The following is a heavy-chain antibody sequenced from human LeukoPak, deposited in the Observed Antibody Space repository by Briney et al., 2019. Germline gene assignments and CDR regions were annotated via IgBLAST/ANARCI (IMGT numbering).Heavy chain of an antibody. V-gene: IGHV1-69*13. CDR3: ARDGDTAMVSFYDI. CDR2: IIPMFGTP. Sequence: SVKVSCKASGVIFSSYAITWVRQAPGQGLEWMGGIIPMFGTPNYVQKFQGRVTITADESTNTAYMELSSLTYEDTAMYYCARDGDTAMVSFYDIWGQGTKVTVSS. J-gene: IGHJ3*02. D-gene: IGHD5-18*01. CDR1: GVIFSSYA.